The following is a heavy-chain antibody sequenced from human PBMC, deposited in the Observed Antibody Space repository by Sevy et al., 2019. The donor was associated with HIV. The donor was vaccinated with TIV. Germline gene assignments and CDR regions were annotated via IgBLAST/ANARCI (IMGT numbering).Heavy chain of an antibody. CDR2: FIPLFDTT. V-gene: IGHV1-69*13. D-gene: IGHD3-22*01. CDR3: ATSYYDSSGYSPLFYYGMDV. J-gene: IGHJ6*02. CDR1: GGTCINFA. Sequence: ASVKVSCKTSGGTCINFAITWVRQAPRQGLEWIGGFIPLFDTTNYSQKFQGRVTLTADGSTATAYMELSSLRSEDTAVYYCATSYYDSSGYSPLFYYGMDVWGQGTTVTVSS.